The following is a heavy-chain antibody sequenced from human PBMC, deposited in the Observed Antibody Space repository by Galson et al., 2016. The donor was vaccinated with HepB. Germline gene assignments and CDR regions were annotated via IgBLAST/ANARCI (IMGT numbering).Heavy chain of an antibody. V-gene: IGHV4-39*01. CDR1: GDSISTWSYY. D-gene: IGHD6-19*01. CDR3: ARQRSLRVALAGSPFDY. Sequence: ETLSLTCSVSGDSISTWSYYWGWIRQPPGKGLEWIATIHYSGITYYSPSLNSRITTSVDTSKNQLSLQLNSVTAADTAVYYCARQRSLRVALAGSPFDYCGQGALVTVSS. CDR2: IHYSGIT. J-gene: IGHJ4*02.